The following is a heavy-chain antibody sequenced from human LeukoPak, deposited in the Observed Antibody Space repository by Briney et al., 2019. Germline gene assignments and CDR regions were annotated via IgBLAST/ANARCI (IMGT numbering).Heavy chain of an antibody. J-gene: IGHJ4*02. CDR3: AKGRPPYYYDSSGYYHYFDY. Sequence: PGGSLRLSCAASGFTFSSYGMSWVRQAPGKGLEWVSAISGSGGSTYYADSVKGRFTISRDNSKNTLYLQMNSLRAEDTAVYYCAKGRPPYYYDSSGYYHYFDYWGQGTLVTVSS. CDR2: ISGSGGST. CDR1: GFTFSSYG. D-gene: IGHD3-22*01. V-gene: IGHV3-23*01.